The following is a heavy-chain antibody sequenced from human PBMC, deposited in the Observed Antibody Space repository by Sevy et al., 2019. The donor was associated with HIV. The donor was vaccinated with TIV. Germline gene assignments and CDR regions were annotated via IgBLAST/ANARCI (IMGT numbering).Heavy chain of an antibody. Sequence: GGSLRLSCAASGFKLSNYWMHWVRQAPGKGLVWVSRINSDGSRITYADSVKGRFTISRDNAKNTLYLQMNSLRAEDTAVYYCARGGGYDYFDYWGQGSLVTVSS. V-gene: IGHV3-74*01. CDR2: INSDGSRI. CDR3: ARGGGYDYFDY. D-gene: IGHD5-12*01. J-gene: IGHJ4*02. CDR1: GFKLSNYW.